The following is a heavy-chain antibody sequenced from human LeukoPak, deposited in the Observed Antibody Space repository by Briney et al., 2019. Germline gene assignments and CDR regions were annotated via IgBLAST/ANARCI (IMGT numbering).Heavy chain of an antibody. J-gene: IGHJ4*02. CDR1: GGSISSSGYY. CDR3: AREGGPYGDLGY. Sequence: SETLSLTCTVSGGSISSSGYYWGWIRQPPGKGLEWIGSIYYSGSTYYNPSLTSRVTISVDTSKNQFSLKLSSVTAADTAVYYCAREGGPYGDLGYWGQGTLVTLSS. V-gene: IGHV4-39*02. D-gene: IGHD4-17*01. CDR2: IYYSGST.